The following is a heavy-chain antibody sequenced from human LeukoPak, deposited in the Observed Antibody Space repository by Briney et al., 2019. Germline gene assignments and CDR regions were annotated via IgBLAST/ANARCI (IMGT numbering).Heavy chain of an antibody. V-gene: IGHV3-30-3*01. CDR2: ISYDGSNK. Sequence: GGSLRPSCAASGFTFSSYAMHWVRQAPGKGLEWVAVISYDGSNKYYADSVKGRFTISRDNSKNTLYLQMNSLRAEDTAVYYCAREGGGYCSSTSCYNQYYFDYWGQGTLVTVSS. CDR3: AREGGGYCSSTSCYNQYYFDY. CDR1: GFTFSSYA. J-gene: IGHJ4*02. D-gene: IGHD2-2*02.